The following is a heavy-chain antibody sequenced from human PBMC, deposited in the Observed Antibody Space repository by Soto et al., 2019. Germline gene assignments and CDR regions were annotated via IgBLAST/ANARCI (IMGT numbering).Heavy chain of an antibody. CDR3: ARRPAYNTSFDVYDI. Sequence: QVQLVQSGAEVKKPGASVKVSCKASGYTFSNYGITWVRQAPGQGLEWMGRIIAYNGNTNYAQNLQGRVTMTTDTSTSTAYMDLRSLRSDDTAVYYCARRPAYNTSFDVYDIWGQGTMVTVSS. V-gene: IGHV1-18*01. D-gene: IGHD6-6*01. CDR2: IIAYNGNT. J-gene: IGHJ3*02. CDR1: GYTFSNYG.